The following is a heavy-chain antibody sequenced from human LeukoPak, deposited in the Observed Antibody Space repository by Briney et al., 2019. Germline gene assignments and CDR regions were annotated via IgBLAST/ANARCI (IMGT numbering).Heavy chain of an antibody. V-gene: IGHV1-18*01. CDR2: ITPYNGNT. Sequence: ASVKVSCKASGYTFSSYGISWVRQAPGQGLEWMGWITPYNGNTNYAQKLQGRVTMTTDTSTSTAYMELRSLRSEDTAVYYCARYGEFGELLYFDYWGQGTLVTVSS. CDR3: ARYGEFGELLYFDY. J-gene: IGHJ4*02. CDR1: GYTFSSYG. D-gene: IGHD3-10*01.